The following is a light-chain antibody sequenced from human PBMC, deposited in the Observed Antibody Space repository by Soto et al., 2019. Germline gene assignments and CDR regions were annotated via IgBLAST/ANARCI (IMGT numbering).Light chain of an antibody. CDR2: GAS. CDR3: QQYGSSGT. CDR1: QSVSNNY. V-gene: IGKV3-20*01. Sequence: EIVLTQSPGTLSLSPGERATLSCRASQSVSNNYLAWYQQKPGQAPRLLIYGASNSATGIPDRFSGSGSGTDFTLTISRLEPEDCSVYYWQQYGSSGTFGQGTKVEFK. J-gene: IGKJ1*01.